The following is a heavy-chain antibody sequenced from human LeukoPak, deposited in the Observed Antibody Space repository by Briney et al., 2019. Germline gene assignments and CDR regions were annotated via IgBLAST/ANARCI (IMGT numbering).Heavy chain of an antibody. CDR1: GFTFSSYG. CDR3: AGGSYYGSGSRPGYFDH. D-gene: IGHD3-10*01. CDR2: IWYDGSNK. Sequence: GGSLRLSCAASGFTFSSYGMHWVRQAPGKGLEWVAVIWYDGSNKYYADSVKGRFTISRDNSKNTVYLQMNTLSAEDTAVYYCAGGSYYGSGSRPGYFDHWGQGALVTVSS. J-gene: IGHJ4*02. V-gene: IGHV3-33*01.